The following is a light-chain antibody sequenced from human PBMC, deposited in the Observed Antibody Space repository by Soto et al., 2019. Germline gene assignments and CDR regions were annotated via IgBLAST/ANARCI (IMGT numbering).Light chain of an antibody. CDR1: QGISSY. Sequence: IQLTQSPSSLSASVGDIVTITCRASQGISSYLGWYQQKPGKAPNLLIYDASTLHSGVPSRFNRGGSGTDFTLTISSLQPEDFETNYCPQVNGYQSTFGGGTKVEI. V-gene: IGKV1-9*01. CDR3: PQVNGYQST. J-gene: IGKJ4*01. CDR2: DAS.